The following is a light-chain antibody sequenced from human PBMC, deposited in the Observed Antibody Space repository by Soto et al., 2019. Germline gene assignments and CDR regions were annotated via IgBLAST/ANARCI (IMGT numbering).Light chain of an antibody. CDR3: HQYNNGRGT. V-gene: IGKV3-15*01. Sequence: ERVMTQSPATLSVSPGERATLSCRASQSVSSNLAWYQQKPGQAPRLLIYGASTRATGIPARFSGSGSGTELTITISSRQSEDFAVYYCHQYNNGRGTFGPGTKVDIK. CDR1: QSVSSN. J-gene: IGKJ3*01. CDR2: GAS.